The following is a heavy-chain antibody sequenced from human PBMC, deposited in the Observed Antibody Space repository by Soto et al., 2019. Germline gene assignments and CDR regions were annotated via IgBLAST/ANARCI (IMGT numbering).Heavy chain of an antibody. V-gene: IGHV3-23*01. D-gene: IGHD4-17*01. CDR2: ISGSGGST. CDR1: GFTFSSYA. J-gene: IGHJ6*02. CDR3: AKDLSYGDYEDYYYGMDV. Sequence: GGSLRLSCAASGFTFSSYAMSWVRQAPGKGLEWVSAISGSGGSTYYADSVKGRFTISRDNTKNTLYLQMNSLRAEDTAVYYCAKDLSYGDYEDYYYGMDVWGQGTTVTVSS.